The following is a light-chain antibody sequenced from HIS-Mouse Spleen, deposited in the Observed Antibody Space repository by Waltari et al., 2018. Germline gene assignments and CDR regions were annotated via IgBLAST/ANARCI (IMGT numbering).Light chain of an antibody. Sequence: QSVLTQPPSASGTPGQRVTISWSGSSSNIGSNYVYWYQQLPGTAPKLIIYRNSVRPSGVPDRLSASKSGNSASLAISGLRSEDEADYYCAAWDDSLSGPVFGGGTKLTVL. CDR1: SSNIGSNY. CDR2: RNS. CDR3: AAWDDSLSGPV. J-gene: IGLJ2*01. V-gene: IGLV1-47*01.